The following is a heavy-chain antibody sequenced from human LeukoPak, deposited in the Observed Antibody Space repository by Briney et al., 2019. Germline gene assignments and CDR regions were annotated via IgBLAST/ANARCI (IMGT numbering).Heavy chain of an antibody. Sequence: GESLKISCKGSGYSFTSYWIGWVRQMPGKGLEWMGIIYPGDSYTRYSPSFQGQVTISADKSISTAYLQWSSLKASDTAMYYCARLSSGMGEIVVVPAAYNWFDPWGQGTLVTVSS. CDR2: IYPGDSYT. CDR3: ARLSSGMGEIVVVPAAYNWFDP. V-gene: IGHV5-51*01. D-gene: IGHD2-2*01. J-gene: IGHJ5*02. CDR1: GYSFTSYW.